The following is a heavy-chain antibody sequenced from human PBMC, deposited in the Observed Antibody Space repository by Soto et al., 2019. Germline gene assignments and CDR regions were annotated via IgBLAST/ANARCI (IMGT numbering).Heavy chain of an antibody. CDR2: IPQDGVDG. V-gene: IGHV3-7*01. CDR3: ARDHLILPAHDFFYGSDV. CDR1: GFTFSMYS. D-gene: IGHD2-21*02. J-gene: IGHJ6*02. Sequence: DVKLVESGGGLVQPGDSLRLSCEVSGFTFSMYSMSWVRQSPGKGLEWVAKIPQDGVDGHYADSVKGRFTISRDNGKNSLYLQLNNLRAEDTAGYYCARDHLILPAHDFFYGSDVWGRGATVTVSS.